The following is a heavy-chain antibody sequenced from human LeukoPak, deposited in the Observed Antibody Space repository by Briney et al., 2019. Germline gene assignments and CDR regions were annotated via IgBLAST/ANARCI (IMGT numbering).Heavy chain of an antibody. J-gene: IGHJ4*02. V-gene: IGHV3-7*05. Sequence: GGSLRLSCAAAGFNFSSYWMTWVRQAPGKGLEWVANIKQDGTEKYYVDSVKGRFTISRDNSKNTLYLQMNSLRAEDTAVYYCAKDRSGATIGGTTYYYDSSGYYRRRTQPIYFDHWGQGTLVTVSS. CDR1: GFNFSSYW. CDR3: AKDRSGATIGGTTYYYDSSGYYRRRTQPIYFDH. D-gene: IGHD3-22*01. CDR2: IKQDGTEK.